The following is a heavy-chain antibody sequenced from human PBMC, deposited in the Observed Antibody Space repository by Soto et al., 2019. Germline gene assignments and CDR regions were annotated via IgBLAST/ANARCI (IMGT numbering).Heavy chain of an antibody. CDR2: IWYDGSDK. CDR1: GFPLSGFG. D-gene: IGHD3-16*01. J-gene: IGHJ4*02. Sequence: GGPKQQSYTASGFPLSGFGMHCVRKDRGKGLEWVTIIWYDGSDKYYADSVKGRFTISRDNSKNTLYLQMNSLRAEDTAVYHCAFGNLSYYFDFWGQGTPVTVS. V-gene: IGHV3-33*01. CDR3: AFGNLSYYFDF.